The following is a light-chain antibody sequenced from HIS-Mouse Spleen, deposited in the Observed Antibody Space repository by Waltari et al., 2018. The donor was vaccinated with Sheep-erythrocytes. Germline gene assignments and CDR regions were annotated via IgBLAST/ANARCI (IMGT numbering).Light chain of an antibody. J-gene: IGLJ3*02. V-gene: IGLV2-11*01. CDR3: CSYAGSNNWV. CDR2: DVS. Sequence: QSALTQPRSVSGSPGQSVTISCTGTSSDGGGYNYVPWYQQHPGKAPKLMIYDVSKRPSGVPDRFSGSKSGNTASLTISGLQAEDEADYYCCSYAGSNNWVFGGGTKLTVL. CDR1: SSDGGGYNY.